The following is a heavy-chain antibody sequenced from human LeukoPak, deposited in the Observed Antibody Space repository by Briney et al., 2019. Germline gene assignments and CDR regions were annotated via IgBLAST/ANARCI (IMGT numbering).Heavy chain of an antibody. CDR3: AKDGGEFSWGPFDY. V-gene: IGHV3-48*03. CDR1: GFTLTASE. J-gene: IGHJ4*02. Sequence: PGGSLRLSCAASGFTLTASEMDWVRQAPGKGLEWVSYINSDNIVLYGDSVKGRFTISSDKATNAVYLQMNSLRAEDTAVYYCAKDGGEFSWGPFDYWGQGTLVTVSS. D-gene: IGHD3-16*02. CDR2: INSDNIV.